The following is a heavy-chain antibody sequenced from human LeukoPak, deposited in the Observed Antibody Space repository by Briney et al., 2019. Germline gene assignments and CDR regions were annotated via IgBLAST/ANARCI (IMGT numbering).Heavy chain of an antibody. Sequence: AETLSLTCAVYGGSFRGHYWSWIRQPPGKGLEWIGEIHYTGATNYKPSLKSRVTISGDPSKNQVSLRVSSVTAADTAVYYRARGVLGPYYFDLWGRGTLVTVPS. CDR1: GGSFRGHY. V-gene: IGHV4-34*01. CDR2: IHYTGAT. CDR3: ARGVLGPYYFDL. J-gene: IGHJ2*01. D-gene: IGHD7-27*01.